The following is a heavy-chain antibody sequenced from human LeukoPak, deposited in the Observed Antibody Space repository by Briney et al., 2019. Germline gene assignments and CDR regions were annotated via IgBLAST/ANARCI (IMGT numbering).Heavy chain of an antibody. V-gene: IGHV3-30*18. D-gene: IGHD4-17*01. CDR2: ISDDGRRK. J-gene: IGHJ4*02. CDR3: AKRPSDYGDYVSYFDY. Sequence: GGSLRLSCAASGFSFISYGMHWVPQAPGKGLEWVGVISDDGRRKDYADSVKGRFTISRDNSKDTLYLQMNSLRAEDTAVYYCAKRPSDYGDYVSYFDYWGQGTLVTVSS. CDR1: GFSFISYG.